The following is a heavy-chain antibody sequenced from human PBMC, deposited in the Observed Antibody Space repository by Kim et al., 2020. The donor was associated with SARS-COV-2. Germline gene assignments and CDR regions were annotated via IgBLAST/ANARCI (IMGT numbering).Heavy chain of an antibody. CDR3: ARDGRIGGSYHAFDI. V-gene: IGHV1-18*01. J-gene: IGHJ3*02. D-gene: IGHD1-26*01. Sequence: QKIQGRVTMTTDTTTSTAYMELRSLRSDDTAVYYCARDGRIGGSYHAFDIWGQGTMVTVSS.